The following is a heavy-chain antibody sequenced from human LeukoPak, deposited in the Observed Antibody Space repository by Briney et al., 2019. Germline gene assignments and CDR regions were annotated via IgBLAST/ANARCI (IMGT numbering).Heavy chain of an antibody. CDR3: ARGKGTRIAAAGSRNYYYYMDV. J-gene: IGHJ6*03. CDR2: INHSGST. V-gene: IGHV4-34*01. CDR1: GGSFSGYY. Sequence: PSETLSLTCAVYGGSFSGYYWSWIRQPPGKGPEWIGEINHSGSTNYNPSLKSRVTISVDTSKNQFSLKLSSVTAADTAVYYCARGKGTRIAAAGSRNYYYYMDVWGKGTTVTVSS. D-gene: IGHD6-13*01.